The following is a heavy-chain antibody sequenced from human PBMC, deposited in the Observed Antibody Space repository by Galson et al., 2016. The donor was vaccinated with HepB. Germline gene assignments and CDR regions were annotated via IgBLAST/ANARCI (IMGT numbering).Heavy chain of an antibody. V-gene: IGHV3-30*03. CDR1: GFTFSDFG. CDR2: ISYDGSHK. CDR3: ARDGNSGYPRFGLDV. Sequence: SLRLSCAASGFTFSDFGMHWVRQAPSMELEWLAIISYDGSHKYDADSVKGRFTISRDSSKNTLYLQMNSLEVDDTAVYYCARDGNSGYPRFGLDVWGQGTLVTVSS. J-gene: IGHJ4*02. D-gene: IGHD3-22*01.